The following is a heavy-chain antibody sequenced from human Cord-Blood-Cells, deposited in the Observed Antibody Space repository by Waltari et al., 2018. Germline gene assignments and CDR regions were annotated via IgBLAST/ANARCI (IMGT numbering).Heavy chain of an antibody. CDR2: IYYSGST. J-gene: IGHJ3*02. V-gene: IGHV4-39*01. CDR1: GGSISSSSHS. CDR3: ARADSSSWYDAFDI. Sequence: QLHLQDSGPGLVKPSETLSSTCTVSGGSISSSSHSWGWFRQPPGKGLEWIGSIYYSGSTYYNPSLKSRVTISVDTSKNQFSLKLSSVTAADTAVYYCARADSSSWYDAFDIWGQGTMVTVSS. D-gene: IGHD6-13*01.